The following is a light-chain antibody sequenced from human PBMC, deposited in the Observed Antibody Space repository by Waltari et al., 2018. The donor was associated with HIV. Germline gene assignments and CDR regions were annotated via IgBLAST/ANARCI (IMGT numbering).Light chain of an antibody. CDR3: QQYHQWPPRLP. J-gene: IGKJ3*01. Sequence: EIVMTQSPATLSVSPGERVTLSCRASQSVSNKLAWYQQTPGQAPRLLIYGASTRATGVPSRFSGSGSGTEFTLTISSLQSEDVAVYYCQQYHQWPPRLPFGPGTKVEIK. CDR1: QSVSNK. V-gene: IGKV3-15*01. CDR2: GAS.